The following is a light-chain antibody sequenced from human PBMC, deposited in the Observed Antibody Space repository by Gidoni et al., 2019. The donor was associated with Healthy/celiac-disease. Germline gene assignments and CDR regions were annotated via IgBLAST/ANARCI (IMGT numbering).Light chain of an antibody. V-gene: IGKV1-39*01. Sequence: DIQMMQSPSSLSASVGERVSITCRASQSISSYLNWYQQKPGKAPKLLIYAASSLHSGIPSRFSGSGSGTDFTLTISSPQPEDFATYYCQQSYSTPLTFGPGTKVDIK. CDR2: AAS. J-gene: IGKJ3*01. CDR1: QSISSY. CDR3: QQSYSTPLT.